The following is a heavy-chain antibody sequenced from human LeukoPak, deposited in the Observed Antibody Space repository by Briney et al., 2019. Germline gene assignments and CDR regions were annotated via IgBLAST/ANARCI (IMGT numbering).Heavy chain of an antibody. CDR2: ISRSGSTI. Sequence: XASGFTXXSYEMNWVRQAPGKGLEWVSXISRSGSTIYYADSVKGRFTISRDNAKNSLYLQMNSLRAEDTAVYYCAREDDFWSGYSVSFDYWGQGTLVTVSS. CDR3: AREDDFWSGYSVSFDY. CDR1: GFTXXSYE. D-gene: IGHD3-3*01. J-gene: IGHJ4*02. V-gene: IGHV3-48*03.